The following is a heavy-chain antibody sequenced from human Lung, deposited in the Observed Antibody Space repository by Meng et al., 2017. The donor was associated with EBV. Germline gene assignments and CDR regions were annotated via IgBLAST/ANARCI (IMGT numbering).Heavy chain of an antibody. CDR3: ARDGGGYDFWYFDL. Sequence: QLVESGGGLVKPGGSLRLSCAASGITSSSYSMNWIRQPPGKGLEWVASISSSSDFIYYADAVRGRFTISRDNAKNSLYLQMNSLRGEDTAVYYCARDGGGYDFWYFDLWGRGTLVTVAS. D-gene: IGHD5-12*01. CDR1: GITSSSYS. J-gene: IGHJ2*01. V-gene: IGHV3-21*01. CDR2: ISSSSDFI.